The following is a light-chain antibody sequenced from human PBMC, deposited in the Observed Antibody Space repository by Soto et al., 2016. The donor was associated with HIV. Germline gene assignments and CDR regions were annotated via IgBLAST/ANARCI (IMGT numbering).Light chain of an antibody. Sequence: SYELTQPPSVSVSPGQTASITCSGDKLGDKYACWYQQKPGQSPVLGIYQDSKRPSGIPERFSGSNSGNTATLTISGTQAMDEADYYCQAWDSSTAVFGEGQADR. CDR1: KLGDKY. CDR3: QAWDSSTAV. CDR2: QDS. J-gene: IGLJ2*01. V-gene: IGLV3-1*01.